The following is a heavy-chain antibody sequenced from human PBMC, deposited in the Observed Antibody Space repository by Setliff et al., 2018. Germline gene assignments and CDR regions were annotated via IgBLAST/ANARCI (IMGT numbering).Heavy chain of an antibody. CDR1: GGSIRSGSFY. CDR2: VHASGSL. V-gene: IGHV4-61*02. D-gene: IGHD3-9*01. CDR3: AKERYFDWFFEN. Sequence: SDTLSLTCTVSGGSIRSGSFYWSWIRQSAEKGLEWIGRVHASGSLNYNPSFKGRVTISLDTSTNQFSLNLNSVTAADTAVYYCAKERYFDWFFENWGQGTLVTVSS. J-gene: IGHJ4*02.